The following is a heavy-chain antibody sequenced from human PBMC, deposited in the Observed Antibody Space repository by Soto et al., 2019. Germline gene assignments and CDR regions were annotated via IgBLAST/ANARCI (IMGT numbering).Heavy chain of an antibody. V-gene: IGHV3-23*01. CDR3: AKDGNPIPYLTGYYRLGWFDP. CDR2: ISGSVGST. CDR1: GFTFSSYA. D-gene: IGHD3-9*01. Sequence: PGGSLRLSCAASGFTFSSYAMSWVRQAPGQGLEWVSAISGSVGSTYYADSVKGRFTISRDNSKNTLYRQMNSLRAEDTAVYYCAKDGNPIPYLTGYYRLGWFDPWGQGTQVTVSS. J-gene: IGHJ5*02.